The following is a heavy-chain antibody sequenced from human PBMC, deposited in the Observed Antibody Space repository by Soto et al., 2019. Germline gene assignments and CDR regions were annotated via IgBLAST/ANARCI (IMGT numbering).Heavy chain of an antibody. J-gene: IGHJ4*02. CDR1: GFTFSTSA. V-gene: IGHV3-30-3*01. Sequence: QVQVVESGGGGVQPGGSLRLSCAASGFTFSTSAMHWVRQAPGKGLEWMAMISYGGNNKYYAYSVKGRFTISRDISESTLYLQMNSLRTEDTAVYYCAREEFEAGRGHFGCWGQGTLVSVSS. CDR3: AREEFEAGRGHFGC. D-gene: IGHD6-13*01. CDR2: ISYGGNNK.